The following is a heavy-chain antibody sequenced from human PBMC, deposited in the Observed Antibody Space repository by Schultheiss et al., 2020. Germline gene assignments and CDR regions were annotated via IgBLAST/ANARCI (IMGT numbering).Heavy chain of an antibody. Sequence: GESLKISCAASGFTFSGSSMHWVRQAPGKGLEWVAVISYDGSNKYYADSVKGRFTISRDNSKNTLYLQMNSLRAEDTAVYYCAKEGASIAARPVFTHAFDIWGQGTMVTVSS. V-gene: IGHV3-30-3*01. CDR1: GFTFSGSS. J-gene: IGHJ3*02. CDR3: AKEGASIAARPVFTHAFDI. CDR2: ISYDGSNK. D-gene: IGHD6-6*01.